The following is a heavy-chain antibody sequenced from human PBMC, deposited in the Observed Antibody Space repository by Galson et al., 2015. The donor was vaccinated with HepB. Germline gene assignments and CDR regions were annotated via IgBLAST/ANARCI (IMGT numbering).Heavy chain of an antibody. J-gene: IGHJ4*02. Sequence: SLRLSCAASGFTFSDYYMSWIRQAPGKGLEWVSYISSSSCYTNYADSVKGRFTISRDNARNSLYLQMNSLRAEDTAVYYCAGYSGSSRNDYWGQGTLVTVSS. D-gene: IGHD1-26*01. V-gene: IGHV3-11*06. CDR3: AGYSGSSRNDY. CDR1: GFTFSDYY. CDR2: ISSSSCYT.